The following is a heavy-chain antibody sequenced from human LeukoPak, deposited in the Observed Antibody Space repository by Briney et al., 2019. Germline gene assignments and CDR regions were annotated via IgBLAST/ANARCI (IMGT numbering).Heavy chain of an antibody. Sequence: GGSLRLSCAASGFTVSSNYMSWVRQAPGKGLEWVSVIYSGGSTYYADSVKGRFTISRDNSKNTLYLQMNSLRAEDTAVYYCARTTWGRGVPHLDYWGQGTLVTVSS. CDR3: ARTTWGRGVPHLDY. D-gene: IGHD3-10*01. J-gene: IGHJ4*02. V-gene: IGHV3-66*01. CDR2: IYSGGST. CDR1: GFTVSSNY.